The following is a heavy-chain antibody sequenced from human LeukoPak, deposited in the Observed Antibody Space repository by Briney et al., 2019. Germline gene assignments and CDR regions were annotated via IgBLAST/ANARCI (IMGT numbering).Heavy chain of an antibody. Sequence: ASVKVSCKASGYTFTSYAMHWVRQAPGQRLEWMGWINAGNGNTKYSQKFQGRVTITRDTSASTAYMELSSLRSEDTAVYYCARVLGYCSGGSCPLFDYWGQGTLVTVSS. CDR2: INAGNGNT. J-gene: IGHJ4*02. D-gene: IGHD2-15*01. CDR1: GYTFTSYA. V-gene: IGHV1-3*01. CDR3: ARVLGYCSGGSCPLFDY.